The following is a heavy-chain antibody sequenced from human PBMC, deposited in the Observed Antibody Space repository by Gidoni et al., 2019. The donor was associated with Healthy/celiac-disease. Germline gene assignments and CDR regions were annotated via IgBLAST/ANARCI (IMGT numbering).Heavy chain of an antibody. Sequence: QVQLVESGGGVVQPGRSLRLPCAASGVTFSSYGMHWVRQAPGKGLEWVAVISYDGSNKYYADSVKGRFTISRDNSKNTLYLQMNSLRAEDTAVYYCAKGGGEFYSGYGSWGQGTLVTVSS. D-gene: IGHD5-12*01. V-gene: IGHV3-30*18. CDR3: AKGGGEFYSGYGS. J-gene: IGHJ4*02. CDR2: ISYDGSNK. CDR1: GVTFSSYG.